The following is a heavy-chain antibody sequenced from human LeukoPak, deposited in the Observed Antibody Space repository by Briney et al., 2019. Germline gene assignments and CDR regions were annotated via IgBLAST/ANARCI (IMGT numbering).Heavy chain of an antibody. CDR2: IIPIFGTA. D-gene: IGHD3-3*01. CDR3: ARDRDTGYYDSLKPHYYMDV. J-gene: IGHJ6*03. Sequence: SVKVSCEASGGTFSSYAISWVRQAPGQGLEWMGRIIPIFGTANYAQKFQGRVTITADKSTSTAYMELSSLRSEDTAVYYCARDRDTGYYDSLKPHYYMDVWGKGTTVTVSS. V-gene: IGHV1-69*06. CDR1: GGTFSSYA.